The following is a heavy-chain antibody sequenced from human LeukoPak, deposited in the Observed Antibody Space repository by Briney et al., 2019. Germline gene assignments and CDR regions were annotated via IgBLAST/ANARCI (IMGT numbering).Heavy chain of an antibody. CDR1: GFTFSSYS. D-gene: IGHD1-1*01. CDR2: ISSSSYI. Sequence: GGSLRLSCAASGFTFSSYSMNWVRQAPGKGLEWVSSISSSSYIYYADSVKGRFTISRDNAKNSLYLQMNSLTAEDTAVYYCARGIFWYNWNYYYYYMDVWGKGTTVTVSS. V-gene: IGHV3-21*01. CDR3: ARGIFWYNWNYYYYYMDV. J-gene: IGHJ6*03.